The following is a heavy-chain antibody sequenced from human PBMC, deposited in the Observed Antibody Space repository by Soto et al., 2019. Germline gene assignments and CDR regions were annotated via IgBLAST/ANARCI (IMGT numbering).Heavy chain of an antibody. CDR1: GATPSTHT. CDR3: AGGSAMGDGH. V-gene: IGHV1-69*06. D-gene: IGHD5-18*01. CDR2: IIPLFGTG. J-gene: IGHJ4*02. Sequence: SVKVSCKASGATPSTHTITWVRQAPGQGLEWMGGIIPLFGTGHKAQKFQGRITIIADKSTSTAYMELSSLRSEDTAVYFCAGGSAMGDGHWGQGPLVTV.